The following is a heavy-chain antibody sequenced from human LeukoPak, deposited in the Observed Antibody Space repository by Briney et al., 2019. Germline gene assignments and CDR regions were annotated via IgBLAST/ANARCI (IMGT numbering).Heavy chain of an antibody. CDR1: VGSFSGYY. Sequence: PAETLSLTCAVYVGSFSGYYWSWIRQPPGKGLEWIGEINHSGSTNYNPSLKSRVTISVDTSKNQFSLKLSSVTAADTAVYYCARGRPGPGIAVATRLDYWGQGTLVTVSS. CDR2: INHSGST. J-gene: IGHJ4*02. CDR3: ARGRPGPGIAVATRLDY. V-gene: IGHV4-34*01. D-gene: IGHD6-19*01.